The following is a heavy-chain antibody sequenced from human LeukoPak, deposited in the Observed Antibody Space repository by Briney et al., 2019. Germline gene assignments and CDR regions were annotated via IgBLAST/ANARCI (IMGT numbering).Heavy chain of an antibody. V-gene: IGHV3-30-3*01. D-gene: IGHD2/OR15-2a*01. CDR3: AKTTAYYYYMDV. J-gene: IGHJ6*03. Sequence: HPGGSLRLSCAASGFTFSSYAMHWVRQAPGKGLEWVAVISYDGSNKYYADSVKGRFTISRDNSKNTLYLQMNSLRAEDTAVYYCAKTTAYYYYMDVWGKGTTVTVSS. CDR1: GFTFSSYA. CDR2: ISYDGSNK.